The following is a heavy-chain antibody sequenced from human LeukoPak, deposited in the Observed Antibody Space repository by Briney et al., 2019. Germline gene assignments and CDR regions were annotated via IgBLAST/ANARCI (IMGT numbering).Heavy chain of an antibody. CDR1: GGSISTSNYY. CDR3: ARDRSGHIYGRFDS. J-gene: IGHJ4*02. CDR2: IFSSGST. D-gene: IGHD5-18*01. Sequence: SETLSLTCTASGGSISTSNYYWGWLRQPPGQGLVWIGNIFSSGSTYYSPSLRSRVAISLDTSRNQFPLMVITVTPTDNTLYYCARDRSGHIYGRFDSWGQGALVTVSS. V-gene: IGHV4-39*06.